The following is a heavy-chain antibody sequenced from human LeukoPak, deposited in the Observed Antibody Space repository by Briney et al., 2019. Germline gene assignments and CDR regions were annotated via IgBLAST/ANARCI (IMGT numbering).Heavy chain of an antibody. V-gene: IGHV4-59*12. Sequence: SETLSLTCTVSGGSISSYYWSWIRQPPGKGLEWIGYIYYSGSTNYNPSLKSRVTISVDTSKNQFSLKLSSVTAADTAVYYCARYGRGSRSFDYWGQGTLVTASS. D-gene: IGHD1-1*01. CDR1: GGSISSYY. CDR3: ARYGRGSRSFDY. J-gene: IGHJ4*02. CDR2: IYYSGST.